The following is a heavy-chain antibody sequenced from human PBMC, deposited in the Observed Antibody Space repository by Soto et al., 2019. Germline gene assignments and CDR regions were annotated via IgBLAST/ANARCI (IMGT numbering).Heavy chain of an antibody. D-gene: IGHD6-13*01. CDR3: ARRVIIAAAVLAFNGMDV. Sequence: QVQLVQSGAEVKKPGSSVKVSCKASGGTFSSYAISWVRQAPGHGLEWMGGIIPIFGTANYAQKFQGRVTITADKSTSTAYMELSSLRSEDTAVYYCARRVIIAAAVLAFNGMDVWGQGTTVTVSS. J-gene: IGHJ6*02. CDR1: GGTFSSYA. V-gene: IGHV1-69*06. CDR2: IIPIFGTA.